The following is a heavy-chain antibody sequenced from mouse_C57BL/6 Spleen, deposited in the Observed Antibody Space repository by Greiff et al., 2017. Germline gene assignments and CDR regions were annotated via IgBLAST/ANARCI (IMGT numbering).Heavy chain of an antibody. CDR2: IYPGRGST. D-gene: IGHD2-5*01. Sequence: QVQLQQPGAELVKPGASVKMSCKASGYTFTSYWITWVKQRPGQGLAWIGDIYPGRGSTNYNEKFKSKATLTVDTSSSTAYMQLSSLTSEDSAVFYCARRSNYYYAMDYWGQGTSVTVSS. CDR1: GYTFTSYW. J-gene: IGHJ4*01. CDR3: ARRSNYYYAMDY. V-gene: IGHV1-55*01.